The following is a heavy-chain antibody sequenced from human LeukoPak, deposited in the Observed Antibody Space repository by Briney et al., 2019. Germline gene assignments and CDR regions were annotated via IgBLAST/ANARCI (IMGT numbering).Heavy chain of an antibody. J-gene: IGHJ1*01. CDR3: ATWGDTTAEYFQR. CDR2: INPDGRDT. V-gene: IGHV3-7*01. CDR1: GSNNY. Sequence: PGGSLRLSCAASGSNNYISWVRQAPGKGLEWVAHINPDGRDTYYVDSVKGRFTISRDNAQDSMYLQMNSLRVEDTAVYYCATWGDTTAEYFQRWGQGTLVTVSS. D-gene: IGHD2-21*02.